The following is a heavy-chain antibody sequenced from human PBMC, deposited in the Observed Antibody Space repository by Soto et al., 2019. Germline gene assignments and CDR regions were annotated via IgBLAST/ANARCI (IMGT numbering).Heavy chain of an antibody. CDR1: GDSISNYY. CDR2: IYYTGST. J-gene: IGHJ4*02. Sequence: PSETLSLTCTVSGDSISNYYWSWIRQPPGRRLEWIGYIYYTGSTIYNPSLESRVTMSVDTSKNQFSLKVNPVNAADTAVYYCAKYRRTEAEGYTLDYWGRGTLVTVSS. V-gene: IGHV4-59*01. D-gene: IGHD6-13*01. CDR3: AKYRRTEAEGYTLDY.